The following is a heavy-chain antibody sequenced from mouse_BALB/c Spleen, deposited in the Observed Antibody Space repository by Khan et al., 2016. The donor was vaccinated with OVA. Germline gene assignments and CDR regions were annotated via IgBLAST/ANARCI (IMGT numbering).Heavy chain of an antibody. V-gene: IGHV3-2*02. Sequence: EVQLQESGPGLVKPSQSLSLTCTVTGYSITSGYAWNWLRQFPENKLEWMGYISYSGSTSYNHSLRSRISITRDTSKNQFFLQLNSVTTEDTATYNCARKNYYGYAIDYWGQGTSVTVSA. J-gene: IGHJ4*01. CDR3: ARKNYYGYAIDY. CDR2: ISYSGST. D-gene: IGHD1-1*01. CDR1: GYSITSGYA.